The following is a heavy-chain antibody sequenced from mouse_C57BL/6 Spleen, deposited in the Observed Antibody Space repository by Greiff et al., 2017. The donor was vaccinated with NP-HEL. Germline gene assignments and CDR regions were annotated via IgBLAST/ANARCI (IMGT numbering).Heavy chain of an antibody. CDR3: TRHWTAQASAWFAY. CDR1: GYTFTDYE. CDR2: IDPETGGT. D-gene: IGHD3-2*02. J-gene: IGHJ3*01. V-gene: IGHV1-15*01. Sequence: QVQLQQSGAELVRPGASVTLSCKASGYTFTDYEMHWVKQTPVHGLEWIGAIDPETGGTAYNQKFKGKAILTADKSSSTAYMELRSLTSEDSAVYYCTRHWTAQASAWFAYWGQGTLVTVSA.